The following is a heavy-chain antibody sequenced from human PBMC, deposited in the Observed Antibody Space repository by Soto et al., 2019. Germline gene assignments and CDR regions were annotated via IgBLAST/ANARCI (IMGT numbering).Heavy chain of an antibody. V-gene: IGHV3-74*01. CDR2: INSDGSST. CDR1: GFTFSTYW. J-gene: IGHJ5*02. CDR3: NNWFDP. Sequence: EVQLVESGGGLVQPGGSLRLSCAASGFTFSTYWMHWVRHAPGKRLVWVSRINSDGSSTYYADSGKGRFTISRDNAKNTLYLQMNSLRAEDTAVYYCNNWFDPWGQGTLVTVSS.